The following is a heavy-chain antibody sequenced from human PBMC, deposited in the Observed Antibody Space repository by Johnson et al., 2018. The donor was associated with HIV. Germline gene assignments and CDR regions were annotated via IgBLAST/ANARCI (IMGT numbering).Heavy chain of an antibody. Sequence: QVQLVESGGGVVQPGRSLRLSCAASGFTFSSYGMHWVRQAPGKGLEWVAVISYDGSNKYYADSVKGRFTISRDNSKNTLYLQMNSLRAEDTAVYYCAAMMPGGSYYDRGAFDIWGQGTMVTVSS. V-gene: IGHV3-30*03. J-gene: IGHJ3*02. CDR1: GFTFSSYG. D-gene: IGHD1-26*01. CDR2: ISYDGSNK. CDR3: AAMMPGGSYYDRGAFDI.